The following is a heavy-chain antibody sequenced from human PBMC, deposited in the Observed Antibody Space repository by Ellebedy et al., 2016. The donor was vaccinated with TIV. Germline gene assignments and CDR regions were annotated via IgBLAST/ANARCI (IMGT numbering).Heavy chain of an antibody. J-gene: IGHJ4*02. CDR1: GFTFGFSFSRYA. CDR2: ISGSGGST. D-gene: IGHD3-10*01. Sequence: GESLKISCAASGFTFGFSFSRYAMRWVSQAPGKGLEWVSGISGSGGSTYYADAVWGRFTISSYNSKRSLYLQMNNLRVEDTGVYYCAREGNHKPFDYWGQGTLVTVSS. CDR3: AREGNHKPFDY. V-gene: IGHV3-23*01.